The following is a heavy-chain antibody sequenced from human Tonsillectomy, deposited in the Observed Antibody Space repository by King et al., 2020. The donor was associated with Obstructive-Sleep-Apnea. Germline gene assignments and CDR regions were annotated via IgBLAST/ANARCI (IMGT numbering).Heavy chain of an antibody. CDR3: TTDRRYFDWLLPFDY. CDR2: IKSKTDGGTT. D-gene: IGHD3-9*01. V-gene: IGHV3-15*01. J-gene: IGHJ4*02. CDR1: GFTFSNAW. Sequence: VQLVESGGGLVKPGGSLRLSCAASGFTFSNAWMSWVRQAPGKGLEWVGRIKSKTDGGTTDYAAPVKGRFTISRDDSKNTRYLQMNSLKTEDTAVYYCTTDRRYFDWLLPFDYWGQGTLVTVSS.